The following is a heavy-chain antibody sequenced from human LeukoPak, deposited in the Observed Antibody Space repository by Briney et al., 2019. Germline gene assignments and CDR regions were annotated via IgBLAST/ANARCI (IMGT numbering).Heavy chain of an antibody. CDR2: TYYRSQWLQ. CDR3: ARWMHATGGLDY. D-gene: IGHD3-16*01. V-gene: IGHV6-1*01. CDR1: GDSVSSDNVA. Sequence: SQTLSLTCDISGDSVSSDNVAWNWIRQSPSKGLEWLGRTYYRSQWLQQYGVSVKGRVTINPVTSKTQISLQLNSVTSDDTAIYYCARWMHATGGLDYWGQGTLVTVSS. J-gene: IGHJ4*02.